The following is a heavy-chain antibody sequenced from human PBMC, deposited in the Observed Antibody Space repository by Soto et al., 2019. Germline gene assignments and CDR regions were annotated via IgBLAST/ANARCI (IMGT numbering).Heavy chain of an antibody. CDR2: SSGYNGNT. D-gene: IGHD6-19*01. CDR1: GYTFSNYG. J-gene: IGHJ6*02. Sequence: QVQLVQSGAEVKKPGASVTVSCKTSGYTFSNYGINWVRQAPGQGLEWMGWSSGYNGNTNYAQTVQGRVTMTTDTYTGTVYMELRSLKSDDTAIYYCSRFIMVGGWFDPNYYHGMDVWGQGTTVTVSS. V-gene: IGHV1-18*01. CDR3: SRFIMVGGWFDPNYYHGMDV.